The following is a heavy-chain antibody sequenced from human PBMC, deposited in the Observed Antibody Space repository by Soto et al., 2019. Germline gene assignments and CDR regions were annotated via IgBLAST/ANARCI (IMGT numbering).Heavy chain of an antibody. CDR1: GGTFSSYA. CDR2: IIPISGTA. J-gene: IGHJ6*02. Sequence: QVQLVQSGAEVKKPGTSVKVSCKASGGTFSSYAISWVRQSPGQGLEWMGWIIPISGTANYAQKFQGRVTITADESTSTAYMELSSLRSEDTAVYYWARSQGSSTSLEIYYYYYYGMDVWGQGPTVTVSS. CDR3: ARSQGSSTSLEIYYYYYYGMDV. V-gene: IGHV1-69*01. D-gene: IGHD2-2*01.